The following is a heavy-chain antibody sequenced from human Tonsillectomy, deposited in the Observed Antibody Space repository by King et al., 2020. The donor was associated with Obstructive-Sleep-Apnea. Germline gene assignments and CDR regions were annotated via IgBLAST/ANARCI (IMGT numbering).Heavy chain of an antibody. V-gene: IGHV3-30-3*01. D-gene: IGHD3-22*01. CDR2: ISYDGSNK. J-gene: IGHJ5*02. CDR1: GFTFSSYA. CDR3: ARPSDPYYYDSSGYYYA. Sequence: VQLVESGGGVVQPGRSLRLSCAASGFTFSSYAMHWVRQAPGKGLEWVAVISYDGSNKYYADSVKGRFTISRDNSKNTLYLQMNSLRAEDTAVYYCARPSDPYYYDSSGYYYAWGQGTLVTVSS.